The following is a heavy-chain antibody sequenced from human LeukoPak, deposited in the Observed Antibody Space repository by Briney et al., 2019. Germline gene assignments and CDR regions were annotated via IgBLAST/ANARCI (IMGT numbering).Heavy chain of an antibody. V-gene: IGHV4-34*01. CDR3: TRSPPPGATAYGVVDL. J-gene: IGHJ4*02. D-gene: IGHD3-3*01. CDR2: INHSGST. Sequence: SETLSLTCAVYGGSFSASYWSWIRHPPNKGLEWIGEINHSGSTKYNPSLKSRVTISIDTSKNQFSLKLRSVTAADTAVYYCTRSPPPGATAYGVVDLWGQGTLVTVSS. CDR1: GGSFSASY.